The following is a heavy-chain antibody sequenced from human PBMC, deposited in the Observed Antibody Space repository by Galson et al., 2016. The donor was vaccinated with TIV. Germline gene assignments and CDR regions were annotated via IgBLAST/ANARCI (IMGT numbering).Heavy chain of an antibody. D-gene: IGHD3-10*01. CDR3: TRETELYGSGSFYGYSGY. CDR2: INGGNGYI. CDR1: GYTFTDYA. Sequence: SVKVSCKASGYTFTDYAMHWVRQAPGQRLEWMGWINGGNGYIRYSQTFQGRISISRDTPATTAYMELSSLRSEDTAVYYCTRETELYGSGSFYGYSGYWGQGTLVTVSS. J-gene: IGHJ4*02. V-gene: IGHV1-3*01.